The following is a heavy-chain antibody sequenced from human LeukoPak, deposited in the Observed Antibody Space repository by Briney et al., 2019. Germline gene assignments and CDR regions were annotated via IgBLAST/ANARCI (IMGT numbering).Heavy chain of an antibody. Sequence: GGSLRLSCAASGFTFSTFAMIWVRQPPGKGLEWVSSIFPSGGEIHYADSVKGRFTISRDNSKNTLYLQMNSLRAEDTAVYYCARPLRGGAAAWYYMDVWGKGTTVTVSS. V-gene: IGHV3-23*01. CDR1: GFTFSTFA. CDR3: ARPLRGGAAAWYYMDV. J-gene: IGHJ6*03. CDR2: IFPSGGEI. D-gene: IGHD6-13*01.